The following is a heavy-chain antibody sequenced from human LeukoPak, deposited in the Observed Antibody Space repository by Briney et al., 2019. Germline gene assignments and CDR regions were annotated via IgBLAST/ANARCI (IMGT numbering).Heavy chain of an antibody. J-gene: IGHJ4*02. CDR2: SSGSGDHT. D-gene: IGHD2-15*01. Sequence: GGSLRLSCSASGFTFSNYAMGWVRQAPGKGLEWVSTSSGSGDHTYYADSVKGRFTISRDNSKNILFLQMNSLRAEDTAVYYCAKGCGRTCYSDFDHWGQGALVTVSS. CDR3: AKGCGRTCYSDFDH. V-gene: IGHV3-23*01. CDR1: GFTFSNYA.